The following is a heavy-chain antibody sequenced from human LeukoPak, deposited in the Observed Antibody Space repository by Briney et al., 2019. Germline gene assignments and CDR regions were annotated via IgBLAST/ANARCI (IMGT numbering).Heavy chain of an antibody. CDR3: AREYSSGRYGVDY. CDR2: ISGSGGTT. D-gene: IGHD6-19*01. Sequence: GGSLRLSCAASGFTFSNYGMNWVRQAPGKGLEWVSAISGSGGTTYYADSVKGRFTISRDNAKNSLYLQMNSLRAEDTAVYYSAREYSSGRYGVDYWGQGTLVTVSS. J-gene: IGHJ4*02. CDR1: GFTFSNYG. V-gene: IGHV3-23*01.